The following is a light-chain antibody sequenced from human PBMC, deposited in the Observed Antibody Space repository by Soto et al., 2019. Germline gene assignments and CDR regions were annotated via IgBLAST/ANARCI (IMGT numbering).Light chain of an antibody. V-gene: IGLV1-44*01. CDR1: SSNIGSNA. Sequence: QSVLTQSPSASGAPGQRVSVSCSGGSSNIGSNAVHWYQQLPGTAPKVLIYNNNQRPSGVPDRFSGSKSGTSASLAISGLQSEDEAYYYCATWDDSLSGVVFGGGTKLTVL. CDR3: ATWDDSLSGVV. J-gene: IGLJ2*01. CDR2: NNN.